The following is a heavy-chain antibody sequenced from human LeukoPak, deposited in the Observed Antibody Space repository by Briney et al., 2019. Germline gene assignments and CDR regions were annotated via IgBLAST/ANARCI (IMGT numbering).Heavy chain of an antibody. J-gene: IGHJ4*02. CDR2: ISSESIHL. CDR1: GFTFNSHM. V-gene: IGHV3-21*01. CDR3: AREGDLVTMIVVVSYFDY. D-gene: IGHD3-22*01. Sequence: GGSLRLSCAASGFTFNSHMMIWVRQAPGKGLEWVASISSESIHLRYADSVKGRFTISRDNAKNSLYLQMNSLRAEDTAVYYCAREGDLVTMIVVVSYFDYWGQGTLVTVSS.